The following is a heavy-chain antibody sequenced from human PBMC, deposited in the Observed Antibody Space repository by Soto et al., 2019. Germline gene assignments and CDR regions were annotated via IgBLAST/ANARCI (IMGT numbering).Heavy chain of an antibody. CDR3: ARDVYESQGFYFDY. V-gene: IGHV3-11*05. CDR2: ISSSSSYI. J-gene: IGHJ4*02. CDR1: GFIFSDHY. D-gene: IGHD3-22*01. Sequence: QVQLVESGGGLVEPGGSLRLSCAVSGFIFSDHYMSWIRQTPGTGLEWLAYISSSSSYIKYADSVKGRFTISRDNSKNSVYLQMNSLRTEDTAVYYCARDVYESQGFYFDYCGQGILVTVSS.